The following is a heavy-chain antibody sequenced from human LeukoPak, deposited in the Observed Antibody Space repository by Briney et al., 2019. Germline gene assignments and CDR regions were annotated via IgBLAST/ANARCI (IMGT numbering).Heavy chain of an antibody. CDR3: AVGYCSSTSCFWFDP. Sequence: SVKVSCKASGGTFSSYAISWVRQAPGQGLEWMGGIIPILGTANYAQKFQGRVTITTDESTSTAYMELSSLRSEDTAVYYCAVGYCSSTSCFWFDPWGQGTLVTVSS. J-gene: IGHJ5*02. V-gene: IGHV1-69*05. D-gene: IGHD2-2*03. CDR2: IIPILGTA. CDR1: GGTFSSYA.